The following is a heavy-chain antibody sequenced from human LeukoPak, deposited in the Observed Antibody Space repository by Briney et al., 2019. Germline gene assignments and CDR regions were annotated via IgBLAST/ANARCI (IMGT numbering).Heavy chain of an antibody. J-gene: IGHJ4*02. CDR1: GGSINSYY. CDR3: ARGEKYSSSWYFDY. Sequence: SETLSLTCTVSGGSINSYYWSWIRQPPGKGLEWIGYIYYSGSTNYNPSLKSRVTISVDTSKNQFSLRLSSVTAADTAVYYCARGEKYSSSWYFDYWGQGTLVTVSS. CDR2: IYYSGST. D-gene: IGHD6-13*01. V-gene: IGHV4-59*08.